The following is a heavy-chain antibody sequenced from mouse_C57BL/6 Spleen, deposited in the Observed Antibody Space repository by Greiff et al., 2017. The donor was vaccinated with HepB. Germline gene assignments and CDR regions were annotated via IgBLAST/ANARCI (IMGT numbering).Heavy chain of an antibody. CDR3: TTSTVVPYAMDY. CDR1: GFNIKDDY. CDR2: IDPENGDT. J-gene: IGHJ4*01. V-gene: IGHV14-4*01. D-gene: IGHD1-1*01. Sequence: EVQLQESGAELVRPGASVKLSCTASGFNIKDDYMHWVKQRPEQGLEWIGWIDPENGDTEYASKFQGKATITADTSSNTAYLQLSSLTSEDTAVYYCTTSTVVPYAMDYWGQGTSVTVSS.